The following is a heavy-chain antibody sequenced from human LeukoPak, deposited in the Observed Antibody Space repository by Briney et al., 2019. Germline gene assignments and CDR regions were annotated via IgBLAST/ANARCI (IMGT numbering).Heavy chain of an antibody. D-gene: IGHD1-1*01. J-gene: IGHJ4*02. CDR1: GYTFSDYY. V-gene: IGHV1-2*02. CDR2: INPNSGGT. Sequence: ASVRVSCKASGYTFSDYYTNWVRQARGQGLEWMGWINPNSGGTRYAQQFQGRVTMTRDTSIGTVYMELSTLRSDDTAVYYCARDLSTSSNWELDYWGQGTLVTVSS. CDR3: ARDLSTSSNWELDY.